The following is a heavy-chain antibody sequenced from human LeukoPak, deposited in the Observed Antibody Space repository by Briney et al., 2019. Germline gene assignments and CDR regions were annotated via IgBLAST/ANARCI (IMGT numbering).Heavy chain of an antibody. CDR3: AREGQPLYGGYCDS. CDR1: GFSLNTYT. D-gene: IGHD5-18*01. V-gene: IGHV3-30-3*01. CDR2: ISYDGSNK. J-gene: IGHJ5*01. Sequence: GGSLRLSCAASGFSLNTYTMNWVRQAPGKGLEWVAFISYDGSNKYYADSVKGRFSISRDNSKNTVYLQMNSLRAEDTAVYYCAREGQPLYGGYCDSWGQGTLVTVSS.